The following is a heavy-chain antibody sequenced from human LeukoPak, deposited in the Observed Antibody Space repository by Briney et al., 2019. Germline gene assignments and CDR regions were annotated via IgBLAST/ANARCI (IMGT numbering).Heavy chain of an antibody. J-gene: IGHJ5*02. CDR1: GGSISSYY. D-gene: IGHD3-10*01. CDR3: ARDHGSGNWFDP. V-gene: IGHV4-59*01. CDR2: IYYSGST. Sequence: SETLSLTCTVSGGSISSYYWGWLRQPPGKGLEWIGYIYYSGSTNYNPSLKSRVTISVDTSKNQFSLKLNSVTAADTAVYYCARDHGSGNWFDPWGQGTLVTVSS.